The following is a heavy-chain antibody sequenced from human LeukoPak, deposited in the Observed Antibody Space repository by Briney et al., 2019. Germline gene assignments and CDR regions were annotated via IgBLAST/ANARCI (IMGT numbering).Heavy chain of an antibody. CDR1: GGSISSSSCY. D-gene: IGHD5-18*01. V-gene: IGHV4-39*01. CDR2: IYYSGST. Sequence: QSSETLSLTCTVSGGSISSSSCYWGWIRQPPGKGLEWIGSIYYSGSTYYNPSLKSRVTISVDTSKNQFSLKLSSVTAADTAVYYCAESNGYSYGYFDYWGQGTLVTVSS. CDR3: AESNGYSYGYFDY. J-gene: IGHJ4*02.